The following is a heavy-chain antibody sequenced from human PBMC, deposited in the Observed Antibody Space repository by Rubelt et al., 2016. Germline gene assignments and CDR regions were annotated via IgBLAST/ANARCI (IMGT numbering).Heavy chain of an antibody. CDR1: GYTFSKYG. V-gene: IGHV1-18*01. D-gene: IGHD1-7*01. CDR3: ARATNWNYAFDT. J-gene: IGHJ3*02. CDR2: ISVNSGDS. Sequence: QVQLVQSGAEVKKSGASVKVSCKASGYTFSKYGISWVRQAPGQGLEWMGWISVNSGDSKYAQKRQGRATMTTDTATSTAYRELTSLGSDDTAVYSCARATNWNYAFDTWGQGTMVTVSS.